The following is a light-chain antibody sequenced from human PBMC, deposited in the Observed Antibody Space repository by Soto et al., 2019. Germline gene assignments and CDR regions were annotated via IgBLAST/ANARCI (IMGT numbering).Light chain of an antibody. CDR3: QQYHNWPIT. J-gene: IGKJ5*01. V-gene: IGKV3-15*01. CDR2: DAS. Sequence: IVMTQSPVTLAVSPGDTATLSCRASQSLGGNLAWYQQKPGQAPRLLMYDASTRATGISARFSGSGSGTEFTLTISSLQSEDFAVYYCQQYHNWPITFGQGTRLEIK. CDR1: QSLGGN.